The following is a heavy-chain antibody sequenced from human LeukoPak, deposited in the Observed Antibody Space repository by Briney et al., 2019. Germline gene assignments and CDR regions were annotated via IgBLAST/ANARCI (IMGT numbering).Heavy chain of an antibody. Sequence: ASVKVSCKASGYTFTDYYIHWVRRAPGQGLEWMGWINPNSGGTKYAQKFQGRVIMTRDTSITTPYMDLIRLTSDDTAIYYCARAGSRWVTATPTSPDYYYGMDVWGQGTTVTVSS. J-gene: IGHJ6*02. D-gene: IGHD2-21*02. CDR3: ARAGSRWVTATPTSPDYYYGMDV. V-gene: IGHV1-2*02. CDR2: INPNSGGT. CDR1: GYTFTDYY.